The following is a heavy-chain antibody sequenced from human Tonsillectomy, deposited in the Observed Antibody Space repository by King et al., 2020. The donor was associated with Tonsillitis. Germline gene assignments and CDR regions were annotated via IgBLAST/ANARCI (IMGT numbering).Heavy chain of an antibody. CDR1: GYRFISYW. J-gene: IGHJ6*03. CDR3: ARRGRMGAAAADYYYYYMDV. V-gene: IGHV5-10-1*03. CDR2: IDPSDSYA. D-gene: IGHD2-2*01. Sequence: EVQLVESGAEVKKPGESLRISCKGSGYRFISYWITWVRQMPGKGLEWMGTIDPSDSYANYSPSLQGHVTISADKSIGTVYLQWGGLAASDTAMYYCARRGRMGAAAADYYYYYMDVWGKGTTVTVSS.